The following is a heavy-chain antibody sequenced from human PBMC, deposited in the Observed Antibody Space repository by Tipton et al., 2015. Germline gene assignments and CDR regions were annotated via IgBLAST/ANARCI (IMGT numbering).Heavy chain of an antibody. CDR3: ARCYNFWRGYSQLDL. D-gene: IGHD3-3*01. CDR1: GGSISSITYY. CDR2: IYFSGST. Sequence: TLSLTCTVSGGSISSITYYWGWIRQPPGKGLEWIGNIYFSGSTYYNPSLKGRVTISVDTSKKQVSLRLNSVTAADTAVYYCARCYNFWRGYSQLDLWGRGTLVTVSS. V-gene: IGHV4-39*01. J-gene: IGHJ2*01.